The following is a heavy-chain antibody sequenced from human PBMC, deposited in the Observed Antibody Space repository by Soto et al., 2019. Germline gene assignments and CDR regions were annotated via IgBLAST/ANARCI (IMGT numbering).Heavy chain of an antibody. D-gene: IGHD3-22*01. CDR1: GGSISSGGYY. J-gene: IGHJ4*02. CDR2: IFYSGTT. CDR3: AKGYYYDSSGYLDY. V-gene: IGHV4-31*03. Sequence: SETLSLTCTVSGGSISSGGYYWSWIRQHPGKGLEWIGCIFYSGTTYYNPSLKSRVTISVDTSKNQFSLKLSSVTAEDTAVYYCAKGYYYDSSGYLDYWGQGTLVTVSS.